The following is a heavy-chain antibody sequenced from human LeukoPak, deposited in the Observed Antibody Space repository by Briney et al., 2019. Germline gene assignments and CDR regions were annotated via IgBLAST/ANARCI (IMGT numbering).Heavy chain of an antibody. J-gene: IGHJ4*02. D-gene: IGHD4-17*01. CDR3: ASRTVGDYPYFDH. CDR2: IYSGGRT. Sequence: GGSLRLSCAASGFTVSSNYMSWVRQAPGKGLEWVSVIYSGGRTYYADPVKGRFTISRDNSKNTLYLQMNSLRVADTAVYYCASRTVGDYPYFDHWGQGTLVIVSS. CDR1: GFTVSSNY. V-gene: IGHV3-66*01.